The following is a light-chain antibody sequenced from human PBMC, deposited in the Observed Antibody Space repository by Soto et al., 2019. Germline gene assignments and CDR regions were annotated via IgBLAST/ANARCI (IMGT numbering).Light chain of an antibody. CDR1: QSVSSSY. J-gene: IGKJ1*01. V-gene: IGKV3-20*01. Sequence: EIVLTQSPGTLSLSPGERATLSCRASQSVSSSYLAWYQQKPGQAPRLLIYGASSRATGIPDRFSGSGSGPDFTLAISRLEPEDFAVYYCRQYGISPWTFGQGTKVEIK. CDR3: RQYGISPWT. CDR2: GAS.